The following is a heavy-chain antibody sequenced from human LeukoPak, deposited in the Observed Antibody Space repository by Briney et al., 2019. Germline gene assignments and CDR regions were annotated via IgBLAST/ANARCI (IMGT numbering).Heavy chain of an antibody. CDR1: GFTFSSYG. V-gene: IGHV3-30*18. CDR3: AKATYYSGSSDAFDI. J-gene: IGHJ3*02. CDR2: ISYDGSNK. D-gene: IGHD3-22*01. Sequence: GRSLRLSCAASGFTFSSYGMHWVRQAPGKGLEWVAVISYDGSNKYYADSVKGRFTISRDNSKNTLYMQLSSLRAEDTAVYYCAKATYYSGSSDAFDIWGQGTMITVSS.